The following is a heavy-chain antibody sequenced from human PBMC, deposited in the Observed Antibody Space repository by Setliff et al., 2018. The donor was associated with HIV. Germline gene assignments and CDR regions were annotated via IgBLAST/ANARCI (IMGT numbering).Heavy chain of an antibody. CDR2: NNHREDT. V-gene: IGHV4-34*01. CDR3: ARMAAAGRGHYYYYVDV. Sequence: SETLSLTCAVYGASFSNYYWGWVRQPPGKGLEWIGENNHREDTNYNPSLKGRVTISVDTSKNQFSLKLSSVTAADTAVYFCARMAAAGRGHYYYYVDVWGKGTTVTVSS. D-gene: IGHD6-13*01. CDR1: GASFSNYY. J-gene: IGHJ6*03.